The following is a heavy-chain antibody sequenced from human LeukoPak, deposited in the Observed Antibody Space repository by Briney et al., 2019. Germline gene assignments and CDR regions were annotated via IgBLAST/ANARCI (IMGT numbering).Heavy chain of an antibody. D-gene: IGHD5-24*01. J-gene: IGHJ4*02. CDR1: EFTFNSHV. CDR3: TRDRGWQQFDY. Sequence: PGGSLRLSCAASEFTFNSHVMHWFRQAPGKGLEWVAVISADGKTAYYADSLKGRFTISRDNVKNTLYLQMSSLRDDDTAVYYCTRDRGWQQFDYWGQGTLVTVSS. V-gene: IGHV3-30*03. CDR2: ISADGKTA.